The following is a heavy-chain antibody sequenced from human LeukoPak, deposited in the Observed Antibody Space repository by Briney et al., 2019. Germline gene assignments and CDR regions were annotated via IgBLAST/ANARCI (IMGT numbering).Heavy chain of an antibody. J-gene: IGHJ5*02. D-gene: IGHD2-2*01. V-gene: IGHV3-23*01. CDR1: GFTFSSYA. CDR3: ARGDMEPYCSSTSCYGGWFDP. Sequence: GGSLRLSCAASGFTFSSYAMSWVRQAPGKGLEWVSAISGSGGSTYYADSVKGRFTISRDNSKNTLYLQMNSLRAEDTAVYYCARGDMEPYCSSTSCYGGWFDPWGQGTLVTVSS. CDR2: ISGSGGST.